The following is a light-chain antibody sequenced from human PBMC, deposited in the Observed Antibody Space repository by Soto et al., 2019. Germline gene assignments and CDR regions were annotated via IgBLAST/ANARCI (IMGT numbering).Light chain of an antibody. J-gene: IGKJ1*01. Sequence: DIQMTHSPSTLSASVVYRVTITCRASQSISSWLAWYQQKPGKAPKLLIYDASSLESGVPSRFSGSGSGTEFTLTISSLQPDDFATYYCQQYNSYWTFGQGTKVDI. V-gene: IGKV1-5*01. CDR1: QSISSW. CDR3: QQYNSYWT. CDR2: DAS.